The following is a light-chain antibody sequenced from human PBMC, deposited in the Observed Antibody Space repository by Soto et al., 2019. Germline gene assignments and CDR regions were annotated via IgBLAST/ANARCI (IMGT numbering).Light chain of an antibody. CDR3: QQYNSYSGT. Sequence: DIQMTQSPSTLSASVGDRVTITCRASQSISIWLAGYQPKPGKAPKLLIYDASSLESGVPSRFSGSGSGTEFTLTIRSLQPDDFAPYYCQQYNSYSGTFGQGTKEEIK. CDR1: QSISIW. V-gene: IGKV1-5*01. CDR2: DAS. J-gene: IGKJ1*01.